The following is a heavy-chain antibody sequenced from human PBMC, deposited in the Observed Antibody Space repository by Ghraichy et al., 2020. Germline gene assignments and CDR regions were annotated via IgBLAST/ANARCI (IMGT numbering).Heavy chain of an antibody. J-gene: IGHJ4*02. D-gene: IGHD3-10*01. Sequence: GGSLRLSCTAIEFNFRRYWMIWVRQAPGTGVEWVASMNRDGSRIYYVDSGKGRFTLSSDYAHNSMSLHMNSLRAEDTAVYYCASSTMSRGVDDYCGRGTLFTVSS. CDR2: MNRDGSRI. CDR3: ASSTMSRGVDDY. CDR1: EFNFRRYW. V-gene: IGHV3-7*03.